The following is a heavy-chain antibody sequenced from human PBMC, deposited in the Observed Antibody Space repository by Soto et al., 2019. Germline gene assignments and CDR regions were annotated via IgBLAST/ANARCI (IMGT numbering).Heavy chain of an antibody. Sequence: GGSLRLSCAASGFTFSSYGMHWVRQAPGKGLEWVAVISYDGSNKYYADSVKGRFTISRDNSKNTLYLQMNSLRAEDTAVYYCAKGEVRGIIPSYFDYWGLGTLVTVSS. J-gene: IGHJ4*02. CDR3: AKGEVRGIIPSYFDY. CDR1: GFTFSSYG. D-gene: IGHD3-10*01. V-gene: IGHV3-30*18. CDR2: ISYDGSNK.